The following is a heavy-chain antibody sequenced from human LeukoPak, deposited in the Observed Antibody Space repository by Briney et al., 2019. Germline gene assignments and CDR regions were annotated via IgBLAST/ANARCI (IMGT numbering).Heavy chain of an antibody. Sequence: GASVKVSCKASGGTFSSYAISWVRQAPGQGLEWMGRIIPILGVANYAQKFQGRVTITADKSTSTAYMELSSLRSEDTAVYYCASWGEYYFDYWGQGTLVTVSS. CDR3: ASWGEYYFDY. J-gene: IGHJ4*02. CDR2: IIPILGVA. CDR1: GGTFSSYA. D-gene: IGHD7-27*01. V-gene: IGHV1-69*04.